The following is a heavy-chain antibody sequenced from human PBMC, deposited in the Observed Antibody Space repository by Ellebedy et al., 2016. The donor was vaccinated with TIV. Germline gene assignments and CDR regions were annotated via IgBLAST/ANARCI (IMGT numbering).Heavy chain of an antibody. CDR3: ARGPRRGVPNWFDP. D-gene: IGHD3-10*01. V-gene: IGHV4-59*08. Sequence: SETLSLTCTVSGGSISSYYWSWIRQPPGKGLEWIGYMSSSGNTNYNPSLKSRVTISVDTSKNQFSLKLSSVTAADTAVYYCARGPRRGVPNWFDPWGQGTLVTVSS. J-gene: IGHJ5*02. CDR1: GGSISSYY. CDR2: MSSSGNT.